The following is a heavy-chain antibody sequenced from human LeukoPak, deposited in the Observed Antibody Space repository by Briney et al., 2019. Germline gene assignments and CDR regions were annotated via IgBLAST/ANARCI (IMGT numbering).Heavy chain of an antibody. D-gene: IGHD3-22*01. CDR2: INHSGST. V-gene: IGHV4-34*01. CDR1: GGSFSGYY. CDR3: ARAKGDSSGYYYGYWFDP. Sequence: SETLSLTCAVYGGSFSGYYWSWIRQPPGKGLEWIGEINHSGSTNYNPPLKSRVTISVDTSKNQFSLKLSSVTAADTAVYYCARAKGDSSGYYYGYWFDPWGQGTLVTVSS. J-gene: IGHJ5*02.